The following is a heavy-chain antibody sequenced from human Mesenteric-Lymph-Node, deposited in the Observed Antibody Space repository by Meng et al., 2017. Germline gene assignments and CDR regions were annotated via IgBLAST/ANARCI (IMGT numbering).Heavy chain of an antibody. CDR3: ARVSDSGSYFDY. D-gene: IGHD3-10*01. CDR1: GFTVSSNH. Sequence: GQRVGTGGGLIQPGGSLRLSCAASGFTVSSNHMSWVRQAPGKGLEWVSVIYSSGSTHYADSVKGRFTISRDNSKNTVYLQMGSLKAEDMAVYYCARVSDSGSYFDYWGQGTLVTVSS. V-gene: IGHV3-53*05. CDR2: IYSSGST. J-gene: IGHJ4*02.